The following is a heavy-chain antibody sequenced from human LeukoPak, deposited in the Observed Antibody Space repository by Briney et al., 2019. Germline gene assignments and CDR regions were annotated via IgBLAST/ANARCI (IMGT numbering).Heavy chain of an antibody. V-gene: IGHV3-23*01. J-gene: IGHJ6*02. CDR2: LRGNGDT. Sequence: GGSLRLSCAASGFTFSSYAMSWVREAPARGLEWVSSLRGNGDTFYADFVKGRFTLSRDVSRNTVYLQFNNLRAEDTAVYYCAKVRDIVVVPAAIRSYGMDVWGRGTTVTVSS. CDR3: AKVRDIVVVPAAIRSYGMDV. D-gene: IGHD2-2*01. CDR1: GFTFSSYA.